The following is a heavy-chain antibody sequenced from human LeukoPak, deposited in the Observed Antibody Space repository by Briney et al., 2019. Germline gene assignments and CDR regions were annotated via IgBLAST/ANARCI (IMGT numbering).Heavy chain of an antibody. Sequence: GESLKISCKGSGYTFTSYWIGWVRQMPGKGLEWMGIISPDDSDTRYSPSFQGQVTISADKSITTASLQWSSLKASDTAIYYCARVRYRRSDWNLDLWGRGTLVTVSS. CDR3: ARVRYRRSDWNLDL. CDR2: ISPDDSDT. V-gene: IGHV5-51*01. CDR1: GYTFTSYW. J-gene: IGHJ2*01. D-gene: IGHD2-2*01.